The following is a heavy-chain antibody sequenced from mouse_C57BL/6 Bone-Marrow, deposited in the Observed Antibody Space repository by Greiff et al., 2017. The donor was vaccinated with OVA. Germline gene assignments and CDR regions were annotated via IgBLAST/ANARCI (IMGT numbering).Heavy chain of an antibody. CDR3: ARTGYYGSSSYFDY. V-gene: IGHV1-54*01. CDR1: GYAFTNYL. CDR2: INPGSGGT. Sequence: QVQLQQSGAELVRPGTSVKVSCKASGYAFTNYLIEWVKQRPGQGLEWIGVINPGSGGTNYNEKFKGKATLTADKSSSTAYMQLSSLTSEDSAVYCCARTGYYGSSSYFDYWGQGTTLTVSS. D-gene: IGHD1-1*01. J-gene: IGHJ2*01.